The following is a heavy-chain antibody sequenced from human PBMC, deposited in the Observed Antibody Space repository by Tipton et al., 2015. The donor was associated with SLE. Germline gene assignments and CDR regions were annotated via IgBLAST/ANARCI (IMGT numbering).Heavy chain of an antibody. Sequence: QVQLVQSGPEVKKPGASVKVSCKASGYTFTSYDINWVRQATGQGLEWMGWMSPNTGNTVYAQNFQGRVTLTRDTSINTAYMELSSLRSEDTAVYYCARGLRFTMIQGLAYWGQGTLVTVSS. CDR2: MSPNTGNT. CDR3: ARGLRFTMIQGLAY. V-gene: IGHV1-8*01. CDR1: GYTFTSYD. J-gene: IGHJ4*02. D-gene: IGHD3-10*01.